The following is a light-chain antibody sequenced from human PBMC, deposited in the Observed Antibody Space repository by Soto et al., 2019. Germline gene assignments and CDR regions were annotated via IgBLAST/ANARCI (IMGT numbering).Light chain of an antibody. CDR2: GAS. CDR1: QSVSSK. Sequence: EIVMTQSPATLSLSPGERVTLSCRASQSVSSKLAWYQQKPGQAPRLLIYGASIRATDIPARFSGSGSGTEFTLTISMLQSEDFAIFYCQQYSNWPYTFGQGTKLEIK. CDR3: QQYSNWPYT. V-gene: IGKV3D-15*03. J-gene: IGKJ2*01.